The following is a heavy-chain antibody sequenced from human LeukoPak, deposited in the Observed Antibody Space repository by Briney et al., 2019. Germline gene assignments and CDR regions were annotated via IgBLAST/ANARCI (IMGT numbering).Heavy chain of an antibody. CDR2: IGGSGGST. Sequence: PGVSLRLSCAASGFIFSSYVMSWVRGAPGKGLEWVSGIGGSGGSTYYADSVKGRFTLSRDNSKNTVFLQMNSLRAEDTAVYYCAKNYGGGATMLDYWGQGTLVTVSS. D-gene: IGHD1-26*01. CDR1: GFIFSSYV. CDR3: AKNYGGGATMLDY. J-gene: IGHJ4*02. V-gene: IGHV3-23*01.